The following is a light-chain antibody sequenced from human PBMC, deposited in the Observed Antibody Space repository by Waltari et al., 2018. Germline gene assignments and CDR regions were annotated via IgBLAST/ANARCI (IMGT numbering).Light chain of an antibody. CDR3: AAWDDSLSGRV. CDR1: SSNIGSHY. J-gene: IGLJ3*02. CDR2: RNN. V-gene: IGLV1-47*01. Sequence: QSVLTPPPSASGTPGQGVTISCSGRSSNIGSHYVYWYQQLPGTAPKLLIYRNNQRPSGVPARFSGSKSGTSASLAISGLRSEDEADYYCAAWDDSLSGRVFGGGTKLTVL.